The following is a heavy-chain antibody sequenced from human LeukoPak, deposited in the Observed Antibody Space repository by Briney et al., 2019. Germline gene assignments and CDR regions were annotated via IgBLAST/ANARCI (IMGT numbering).Heavy chain of an antibody. CDR3: ARAGHSAYNHGVYYYYGMDV. D-gene: IGHD5-12*01. V-gene: IGHV6-1*01. J-gene: IGHJ6*02. CDR2: TYYRSKWYN. Sequence: SQTLSLTCAISGDSVSSNRAAWNWIRQSPSRGLEWLGRTYYRSKWYNDYAVFVKSRITINPDTSKNQFSLQLNSVTPEDTAVYYCARAGHSAYNHGVYYYYGMDVWGQGTTVTVSS. CDR1: GDSVSSNRAA.